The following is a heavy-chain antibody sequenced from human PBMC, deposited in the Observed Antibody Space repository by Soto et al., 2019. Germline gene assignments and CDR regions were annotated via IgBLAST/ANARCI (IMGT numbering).Heavy chain of an antibody. J-gene: IGHJ1*01. CDR1: GLTFSSYS. CDR3: ARDRHGDYAEYFQH. D-gene: IGHD4-17*01. V-gene: IGHV3-21*01. CDR2: ISSSSSYI. Sequence: PGGSLRLSCAASGLTFSSYSMNWVRQAPGKGLEWVSSISSSSSYIYYADSVKGRFTISRDNAKNSLYLQMNSLRAEDTAVYYCARDRHGDYAEYFQHWGQGTLVTVSS.